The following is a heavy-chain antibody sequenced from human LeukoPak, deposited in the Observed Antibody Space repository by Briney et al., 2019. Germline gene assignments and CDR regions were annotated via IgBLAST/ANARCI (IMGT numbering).Heavy chain of an antibody. J-gene: IGHJ6*02. CDR2: IYYSGST. D-gene: IGHD3/OR15-3a*01. CDR1: GGPISSGDYY. V-gene: IGHV4-30-4*01. Sequence: PSETLSLTCTVSGGPISSGDYYWSWIRQPPGKGLEWIGYIYYSGSTYYNPSLKSRVTISVDTSKNQFSLKLSSVTAADTAVYYCARVDAYYYYGMDVWGQGTTVTVSS. CDR3: ARVDAYYYYGMDV.